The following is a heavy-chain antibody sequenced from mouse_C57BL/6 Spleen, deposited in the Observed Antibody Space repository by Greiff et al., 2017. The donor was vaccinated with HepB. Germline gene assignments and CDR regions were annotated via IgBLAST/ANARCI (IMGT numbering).Heavy chain of an antibody. V-gene: IGHV5-17*01. J-gene: IGHJ3*01. CDR2: ISSGSSTI. CDR1: GFTFSDYG. D-gene: IGHD2-4*01. CDR3: ARNYDAWFAY. Sequence: DVMLVESGGGLVKPGGSLKLSCAASGFTFSDYGMHWVRQAPEKGLEWVAYISSGSSTIYYADTVKGRFTISRDNAKNTLFLQMTSLRSEDTAMYYCARNYDAWFAYWGQGTLVTVSA.